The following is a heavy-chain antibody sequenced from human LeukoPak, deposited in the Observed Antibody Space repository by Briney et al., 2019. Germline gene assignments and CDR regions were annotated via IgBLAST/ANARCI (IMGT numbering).Heavy chain of an antibody. V-gene: IGHV3-21*01. D-gene: IGHD3-16*01. Sequence: GGSLRLSCAASGFTFSSFNMNWVRQAPGKGLEWVSSISSTSSLIWYADSLKGRFTISRDNAKNSLYLQMNSLRAEDTAVYYCARDFAGGFYRDAFDIWGQGAMVTASS. CDR3: ARDFAGGFYRDAFDI. CDR1: GFTFSSFN. CDR2: ISSTSSLI. J-gene: IGHJ3*02.